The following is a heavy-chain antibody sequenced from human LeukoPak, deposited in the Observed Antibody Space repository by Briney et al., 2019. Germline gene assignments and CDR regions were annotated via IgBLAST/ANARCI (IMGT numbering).Heavy chain of an antibody. Sequence: ASVKVSRKASGYTFTSYDINWVRQATGQGLEWMGWMNPNSGNTGYAQKFQGRVTMTRNTSISTAYMELSSLRSEDTAVYYCARFTGDYYDSSGYYLWGQGTLVTVSS. CDR1: GYTFTSYD. V-gene: IGHV1-8*01. D-gene: IGHD3-22*01. J-gene: IGHJ5*02. CDR3: ARFTGDYYDSSGYYL. CDR2: MNPNSGNT.